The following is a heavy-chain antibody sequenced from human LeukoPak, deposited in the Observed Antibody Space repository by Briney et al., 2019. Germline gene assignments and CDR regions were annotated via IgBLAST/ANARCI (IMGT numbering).Heavy chain of an antibody. CDR2: IDQDGTPR. Sequence: GGSLRLSCAASGFTFSNAWMTWVRQAPGKGLEWVANIDQDGTPRRYVNSVKGRFTISRDNAKNSLYLQMISLRAEDTAVYFCAKYGGNSGMAFDIWGQGTMVTVSS. D-gene: IGHD4-23*01. CDR1: GFTFSNAW. J-gene: IGHJ3*02. CDR3: AKYGGNSGMAFDI. V-gene: IGHV3-7*01.